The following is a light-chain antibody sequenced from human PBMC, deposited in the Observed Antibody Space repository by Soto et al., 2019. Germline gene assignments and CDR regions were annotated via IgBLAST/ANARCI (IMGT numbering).Light chain of an antibody. J-gene: IGLJ1*01. Sequence: QSVLTQPASVSDSPGQSITISCTGTSSDVGGSNFVSWYQQHPGNPPKLIIYDVANRPSGVSNRFSGSKSGSTASLIISRLQTEDAADYYGVSYTSSTTYVFGTGTKVTVL. CDR2: DVA. V-gene: IGLV2-14*03. CDR1: SSDVGGSNF. CDR3: VSYTSSTTYV.